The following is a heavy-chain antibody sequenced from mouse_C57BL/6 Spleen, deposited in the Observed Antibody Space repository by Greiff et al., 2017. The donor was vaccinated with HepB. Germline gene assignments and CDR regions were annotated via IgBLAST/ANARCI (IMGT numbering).Heavy chain of an antibody. J-gene: IGHJ1*03. V-gene: IGHV10-1*01. D-gene: IGHD2-5*01. Sequence: EVQLVESGGGLVQPKGSLKLSCAASGFSFHTYAMNWVRQAPGKGLEWVARIRSKSNNYATYYADSVKYRFTISRDDSESMLYLQMNNLKTEDTAMYYCVRQSNYWYFDVWGTGTTVTVSS. CDR1: GFSFHTYA. CDR3: VRQSNYWYFDV. CDR2: IRSKSNNYAT.